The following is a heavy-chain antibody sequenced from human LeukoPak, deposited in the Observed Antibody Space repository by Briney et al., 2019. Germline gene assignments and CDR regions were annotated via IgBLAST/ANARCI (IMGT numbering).Heavy chain of an antibody. CDR1: GGSISSGGYS. V-gene: IGHV4-30-2*01. D-gene: IGHD3-16*01. CDR3: ARVSRGGGRCRFDP. Sequence: SETLSLTCAVSGGSISSGGYSWSWIRQPPGKGLEWIGYIYHSGSTYYNPSLKSRVTISVDRSKNQFSLKLSSVTAADTAVYYCARVSRGGGRCRFDPWGQGTLVTVSS. CDR2: IYHSGST. J-gene: IGHJ5*02.